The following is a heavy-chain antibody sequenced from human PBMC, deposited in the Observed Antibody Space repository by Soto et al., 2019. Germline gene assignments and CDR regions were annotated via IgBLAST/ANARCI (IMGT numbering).Heavy chain of an antibody. CDR1: NASITSSGYY. CDR2: IYHSGRT. D-gene: IGHD1-26*01. Sequence: QVQLQESGPRLVEASQTLSLTCTVSNASITSSGYYWSWVRQPPGKRLEWIGYIYHSGRTFYSPSRQRRLTMSVDTSKIQFSLTLRSVTAADTAVYHCARMSGTYYVPGYWGQGTLVTVSS. J-gene: IGHJ4*02. CDR3: ARMSGTYYVPGY. V-gene: IGHV4-31*03.